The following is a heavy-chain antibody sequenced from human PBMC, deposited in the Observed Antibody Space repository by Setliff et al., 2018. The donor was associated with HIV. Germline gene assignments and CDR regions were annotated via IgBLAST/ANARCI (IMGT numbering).Heavy chain of an antibody. Sequence: PSETLSLTCNVSGGSISSGGYYWSWIRQHPGKGLEWIGYIYYSGSTYYNPSLKSLVTISVDTSKNQFSLKLSSVTAADTAVYYCARARGGCSGGSCPAHHYYYYMDVWGKGTTVTVS. CDR3: ARARGGCSGGSCPAHHYYYYMDV. V-gene: IGHV4-31*01. J-gene: IGHJ6*03. D-gene: IGHD2-15*01. CDR2: IYYSGST. CDR1: GGSISSGGYY.